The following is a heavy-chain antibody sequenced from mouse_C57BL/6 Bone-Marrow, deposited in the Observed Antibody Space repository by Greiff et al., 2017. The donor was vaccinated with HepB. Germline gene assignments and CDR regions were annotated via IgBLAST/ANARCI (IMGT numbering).Heavy chain of an antibody. CDR1: GFTFSDYG. J-gene: IGHJ2*01. D-gene: IGHD1-1*01. V-gene: IGHV5-17*01. Sequence: VQLKESGGGLVKPGGSLKLSCAASGFTFSDYGMHWVRQAPEKGLEWVAYISSGSSTIYYADTVKGRFTISRDNAKNTLFLQMTSLRSEDTAMYYCAREFITTVVAGYYFDYWGQGTTLTVSS. CDR2: ISSGSSTI. CDR3: AREFITTVVAGYYFDY.